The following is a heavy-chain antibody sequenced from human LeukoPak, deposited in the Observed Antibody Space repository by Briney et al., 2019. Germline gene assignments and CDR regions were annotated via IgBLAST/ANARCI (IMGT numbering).Heavy chain of an antibody. CDR1: GFTFSSYA. Sequence: GGSLRLSCAASGFTFSSYAMYWVRQALGKGLEWVAVISYDGSNIYNADSVKGRFTISRDNSKNTLYLQMDSLRAEDTAVYYCARDVWYCSSSSCSHYYYYYMDVWGKGTTVTVSS. V-gene: IGHV3-30*01. CDR3: ARDVWYCSSSSCSHYYYYYMDV. J-gene: IGHJ6*03. D-gene: IGHD2-2*01. CDR2: ISYDGSNI.